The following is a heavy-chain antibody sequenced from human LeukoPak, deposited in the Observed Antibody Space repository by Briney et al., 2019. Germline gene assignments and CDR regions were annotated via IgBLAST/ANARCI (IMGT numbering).Heavy chain of an antibody. CDR1: GYSFNHYW. V-gene: IGHV5-51*01. J-gene: IGHJ4*02. Sequence: PGESLKISCKGSGYSFNHYWIGWVRQMPGKGLEWMGIIYPGDSDTRYSPSFQGQVTISADKSISTAYLQWSSLKASDTAMYYCARQGGSYWSHFDYWGQRTLVTVSS. CDR3: ARQGGSYWSHFDY. D-gene: IGHD3-10*01. CDR2: IYPGDSDT.